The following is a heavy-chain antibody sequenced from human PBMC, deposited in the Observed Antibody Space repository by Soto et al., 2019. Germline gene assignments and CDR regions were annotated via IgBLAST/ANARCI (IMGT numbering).Heavy chain of an antibody. D-gene: IGHD2-2*02. CDR1: GYSFTSYW. CDR3: ARHKSCSSTSCYTYYYYYGMDV. Sequence: PGESLKISCKGSGYSFTSYWIGWVRQMPGKGLEWMGIIYPGDSDTRYSPSFQGQVTISADKSISTAYLQWSSLKASDTAMYYCARHKSCSSTSCYTYYYYYGMDVWGQGTTVTVYS. V-gene: IGHV5-51*01. J-gene: IGHJ6*02. CDR2: IYPGDSDT.